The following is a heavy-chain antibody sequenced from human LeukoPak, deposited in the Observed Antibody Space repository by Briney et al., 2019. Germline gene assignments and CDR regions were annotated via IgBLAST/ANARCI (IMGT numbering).Heavy chain of an antibody. V-gene: IGHV4-59*08. CDR3: ARHLPYDFWRDYYYGMDV. CDR1: GGSISSYY. J-gene: IGHJ6*02. Sequence: SETLSLTCTVSGGSISSYYWSWLRQPPGNGLEWIGYIYYSGSTNYNPSLKSRVTISVDTSKNQFSLKLSSVTAADTAVYYCARHLPYDFWRDYYYGMDVWGQGTTVTVSS. CDR2: IYYSGST. D-gene: IGHD3-3*01.